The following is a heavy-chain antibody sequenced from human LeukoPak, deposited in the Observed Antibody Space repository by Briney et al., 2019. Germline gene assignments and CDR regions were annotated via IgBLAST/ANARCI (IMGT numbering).Heavy chain of an antibody. J-gene: IGHJ4*02. D-gene: IGHD3-3*01. V-gene: IGHV5-10-1*01. CDR1: GYTFTSYW. CDR2: IDPSDSYT. CDR3: ARHSHYDFWSGYLDY. Sequence: GESLGISCKGSGYTFTSYWISWVRRMPGKGLEWMGKIDPSDSYTTYNPSFQGHVTISADKSISAAYLQWSSLKALDTAMYYCARHSHYDFWSGYLDYWGQGTLVTVSS.